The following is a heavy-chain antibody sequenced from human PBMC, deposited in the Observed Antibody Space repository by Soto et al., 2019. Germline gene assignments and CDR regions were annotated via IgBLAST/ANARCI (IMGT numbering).Heavy chain of an antibody. D-gene: IGHD6-19*01. CDR2: INAGNGNT. J-gene: IGHJ4*02. CDR1: GYTFTSYA. Sequence: QVQLVQSGTEEKKPGASVKVSCKASGYTFTSYAMHWMRQAPGQRLEWMGWINAGNGNTKYSQKFQGRVTITRDTSASTAYMELSSLRSEDTAVYYCARAVAVPADFDYWGQGTLVTVSS. CDR3: ARAVAVPADFDY. V-gene: IGHV1-3*05.